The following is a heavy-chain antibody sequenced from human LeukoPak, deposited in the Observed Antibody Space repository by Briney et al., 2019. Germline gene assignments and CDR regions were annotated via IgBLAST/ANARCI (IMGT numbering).Heavy chain of an antibody. CDR2: IYYSGST. V-gene: IGHV4-39*01. CDR1: GASVSGSAYY. CDR3: ARGTVEAPRGWYFDY. Sequence: PSETLSLTCTVSGASVSGSAYYWGWIRQPPGKGLEWIGNIYYSGSTYYNESLESRVTISIDTSKNQFSLKLNSVTAADTAMYYCARGTVEAPRGWYFDYWGQGTLVTVSS. D-gene: IGHD1-26*01. J-gene: IGHJ4*02.